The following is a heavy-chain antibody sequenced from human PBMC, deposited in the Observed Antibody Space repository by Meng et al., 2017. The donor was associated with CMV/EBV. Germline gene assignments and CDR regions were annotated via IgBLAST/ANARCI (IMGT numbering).Heavy chain of an antibody. Sequence: GGSLRLSCAASGFTFSSYAISWVRQAPGQGLEWMGGIIPIFGTANYAQKFQGRVTITTDESTSTAYMELSSLRSEDTAVYYCARGDCSSTSCYGGYENGMDVWGQGTTVTVSS. CDR1: GFTFSSYA. V-gene: IGHV1-69*05. CDR3: ARGDCSSTSCYGGYENGMDV. CDR2: IIPIFGTA. D-gene: IGHD2-2*01. J-gene: IGHJ6*02.